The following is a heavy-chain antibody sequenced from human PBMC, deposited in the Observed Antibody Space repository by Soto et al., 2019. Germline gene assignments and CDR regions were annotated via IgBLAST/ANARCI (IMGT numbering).Heavy chain of an antibody. Sequence: ASVKVSCKASGYTFTGYDMHWVRQAPGQGLEWMGWINPNSGATNYAQKFQGRVTMTMTTSMSTAYREMSRRRSDDTAVYSCACQEELEWVLNWFDPWGQGTLVTVSS. D-gene: IGHD3-3*01. CDR1: GYTFTGYD. V-gene: IGHV1-2*02. CDR3: ACQEELEWVLNWFDP. J-gene: IGHJ5*02. CDR2: INPNSGAT.